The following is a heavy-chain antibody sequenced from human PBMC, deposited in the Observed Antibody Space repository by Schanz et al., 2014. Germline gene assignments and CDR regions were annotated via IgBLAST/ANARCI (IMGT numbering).Heavy chain of an antibody. CDR2: MSGSGSTA. V-gene: IGHV3-23*01. Sequence: EVQLLESGGGLVQPGGSLRLSCVASRFTFFGSFAMSWVRQAPGKGLEWVSGMSGSGSTADYADSVKCRFTISRDNSRKTLYLQMNSLRADDTAVYYCAKDKQGSRSDDSWGQGTLXTVSS. J-gene: IGHJ5*01. CDR3: AKDKQGSRSDDS. CDR1: RFTFFGSFA. D-gene: IGHD2-15*01.